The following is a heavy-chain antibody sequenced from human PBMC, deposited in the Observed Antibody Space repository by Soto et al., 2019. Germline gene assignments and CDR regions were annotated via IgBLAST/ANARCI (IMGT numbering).Heavy chain of an antibody. CDR2: MNPKSANT. CDR3: ARSPSWETTVTPYYFGY. CDR1: RYTFISYD. D-gene: IGHD4-4*01. J-gene: IGHJ4*02. Sequence: QVQLVQSGAEVKKPGASVKVSCKASRYTFISYDINWVRQATGQGLEWMGWMNPKSANTGYAQNFKGRVTMTRNTSISTAYMELSSVRSEGTAVYYCARSPSWETTVTPYYFGYWGQGTLVTVSS. V-gene: IGHV1-8*01.